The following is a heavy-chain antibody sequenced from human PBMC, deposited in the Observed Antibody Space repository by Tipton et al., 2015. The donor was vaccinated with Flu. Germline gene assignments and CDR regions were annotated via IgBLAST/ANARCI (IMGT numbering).Heavy chain of an antibody. CDR2: IYSGGST. V-gene: IGHV3-53*01. D-gene: IGHD6-13*01. J-gene: IGHJ1*01. CDR3: AKEAAADTAGFFQH. CDR1: GFTVSSNY. Sequence: SLRLSCAASGFTVSSNYMSWVRQAPGKGLEWVSIIYSGGSTYYADSVKGRFTISGDNSKNTLYLQMNSLRAEDTAMYYCAKEAAADTAGFFQHWGQGTLVTVSS.